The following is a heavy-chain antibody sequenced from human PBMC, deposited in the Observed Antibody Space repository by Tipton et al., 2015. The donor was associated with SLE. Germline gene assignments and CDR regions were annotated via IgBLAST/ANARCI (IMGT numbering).Heavy chain of an antibody. V-gene: IGHV4-39*07. CDR1: GGSISSSSYY. CDR2: IYYSGST. D-gene: IGHD3-16*01. CDR3: ARQGRFTGLGY. Sequence: TLSLTCTVSGGSISSSSYYWGWIRQPPGKGLEWIGSIYYSGSTYYNPSLKSRVTISVDTSKNQFSLKLSSVTAADTAVYYCARQGRFTGLGYWGQGTLVTVSS. J-gene: IGHJ4*02.